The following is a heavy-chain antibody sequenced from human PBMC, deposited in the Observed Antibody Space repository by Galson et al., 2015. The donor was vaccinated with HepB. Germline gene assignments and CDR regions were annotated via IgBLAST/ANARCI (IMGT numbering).Heavy chain of an antibody. CDR1: GDSVSGNIVS. D-gene: IGHD2-2*01. Sequence: CAISGDSVSGNIVSWNWIRQSPSRGLEWLGRTYFRSKWYYVYAVSVKSRITINPDTSENQFSLQLHSVTPEDSAVYYCAGAGYCRSTYCFFAYWGQGTLVTVSS. CDR2: TYFRSKWYY. CDR3: AGAGYCRSTYCFFAY. V-gene: IGHV6-1*01. J-gene: IGHJ4*02.